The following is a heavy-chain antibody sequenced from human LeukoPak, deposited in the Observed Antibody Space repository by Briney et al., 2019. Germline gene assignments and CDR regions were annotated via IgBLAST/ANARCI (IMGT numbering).Heavy chain of an antibody. D-gene: IGHD4-23*01. V-gene: IGHV3-30*02. CDR3: ARAGGNLYYFDY. CDR1: GFTFSSYG. CDR2: IRYDGSNK. J-gene: IGHJ4*02. Sequence: GGSLRLSCAASGFTFSSYGMHWVRQAPGKGLEWVAFIRYDGSNKYYADSVKGRFTISRDNSKNTLYLQMNSLRAEDTAVYYCARAGGNLYYFDYWGQGTLVTVSS.